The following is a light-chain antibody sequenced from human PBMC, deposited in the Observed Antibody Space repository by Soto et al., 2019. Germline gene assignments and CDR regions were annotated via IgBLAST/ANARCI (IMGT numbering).Light chain of an antibody. CDR3: QQYNNWPQT. Sequence: EIVMTQSPGTLSLSPGERATLSCRASQSVSSDLAWYHQKPGQAPRLLIYGASTRATGIPARFSGSGSGTELTLTINSLQSEDFAVYYCQQYNNWPQTFGQGTKVDIK. CDR1: QSVSSD. J-gene: IGKJ1*01. V-gene: IGKV3-15*01. CDR2: GAS.